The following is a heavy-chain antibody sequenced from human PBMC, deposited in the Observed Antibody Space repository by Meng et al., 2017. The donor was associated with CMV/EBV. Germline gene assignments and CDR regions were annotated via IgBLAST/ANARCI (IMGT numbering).Heavy chain of an antibody. Sequence: SCKASGGTFSSYSMNWVRQAPGKGLEWVSSISSSSSYIYYADSVKGRFTISRDNAKNSLYLQMNSLRAEDTAVYYCAMLYSSSWYYFDYWGQGTLVTVSS. CDR1: GGTFSSYS. D-gene: IGHD6-13*01. V-gene: IGHV3-21*01. CDR2: ISSSSSYI. J-gene: IGHJ4*02. CDR3: AMLYSSSWYYFDY.